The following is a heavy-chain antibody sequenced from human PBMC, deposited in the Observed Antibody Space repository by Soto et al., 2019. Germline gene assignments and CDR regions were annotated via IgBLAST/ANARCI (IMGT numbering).Heavy chain of an antibody. V-gene: IGHV4-31*03. Sequence: QVQLQESGPGLVKPSQTLSLTCTVSGGSISSYDYYWSWIRQHPAKGLEWIGYMSYSGSTYYNPSLRSRVTISIDTSKNQYSLNLASGTAADTAVYFCARPFYARASRDNWFDPWGQGTLVTVSS. D-gene: IGHD4-17*01. CDR2: MSYSGST. J-gene: IGHJ5*02. CDR1: GGSISSYDYY. CDR3: ARPFYARASRDNWFDP.